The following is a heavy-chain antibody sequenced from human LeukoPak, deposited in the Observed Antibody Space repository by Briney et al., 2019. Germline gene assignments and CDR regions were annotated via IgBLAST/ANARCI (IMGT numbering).Heavy chain of an antibody. V-gene: IGHV3-48*01. D-gene: IGHD4-17*01. J-gene: IGHJ4*02. CDR2: ISSTGTTI. CDR1: EFTFSGYS. Sequence: GGSLRLSCAASEFTFSGYSMNWVRQAPGKGLECVSFISSTGTTIYYADSVKGRFTISRDDAKVSLYLQMSSLRAEDTAVYYCVRGTYGDYSFDFWGQGTLVTVSS. CDR3: VRGTYGDYSFDF.